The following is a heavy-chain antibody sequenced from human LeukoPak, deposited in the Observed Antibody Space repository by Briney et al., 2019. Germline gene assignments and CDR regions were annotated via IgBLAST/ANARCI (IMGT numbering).Heavy chain of an antibody. CDR2: INPNSGGT. J-gene: IGHJ4*02. Sequence: SVKVSCKASGYTFTGYYMHWVRQAPGQGLEWMGWINPNSGGTNYAQKFQGRVTMTRDTSISTAYMELSRLRSDDTAVYYCARGVRAPTYYYDSSGYYLGYYFDYWGQGTLVTVSS. CDR3: ARGVRAPTYYYDSSGYYLGYYFDY. CDR1: GYTFTGYY. V-gene: IGHV1-2*02. D-gene: IGHD3-22*01.